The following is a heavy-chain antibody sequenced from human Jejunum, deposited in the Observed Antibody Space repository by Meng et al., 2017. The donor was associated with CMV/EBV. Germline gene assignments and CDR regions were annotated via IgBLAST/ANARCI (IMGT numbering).Heavy chain of an antibody. V-gene: IGHV1-69*06. CDR2: IIPIFGKV. Sequence: KGSGGRLNTFAITWVRQAPGQGLEWMGGIIPIFGKVTYAQKFQGRLTISADKSTLTVYMDLSSLTSEDTAIYYCARHYDFRNWFDPWGQGTLVTVPQ. CDR3: ARHYDFRNWFDP. CDR1: GGRLNTFA. D-gene: IGHD3-3*01. J-gene: IGHJ5*02.